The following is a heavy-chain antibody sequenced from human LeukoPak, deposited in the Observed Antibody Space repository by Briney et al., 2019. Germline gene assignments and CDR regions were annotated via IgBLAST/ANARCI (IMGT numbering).Heavy chain of an antibody. CDR3: ARDNSVGDVAWWFDP. Sequence: ASVKVSCKASGYSFSGNYLNWVRQAPGQGLEWMGWMNPNSGNTGYAQKFQGRVTMTRNTSISTAYMELSSLRSEDTAVYYCARDNSVGDVAWWFDPWGQGTLVTVSS. V-gene: IGHV1-8*02. CDR1: GYSFSGNY. J-gene: IGHJ5*02. D-gene: IGHD1-26*01. CDR2: MNPNSGNT.